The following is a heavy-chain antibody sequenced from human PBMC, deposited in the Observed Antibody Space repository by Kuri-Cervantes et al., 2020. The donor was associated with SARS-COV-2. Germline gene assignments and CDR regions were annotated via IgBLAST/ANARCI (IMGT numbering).Heavy chain of an antibody. Sequence: GESLKISCAASGFTVSSNYMSWVRQAPGKGLEWVSVIYSGGSIYYADSVKGRFTISRDNSKKTLYLQMNSLRVEDTALYYCAPRDYWGQGTLVTVSS. CDR1: GFTVSSNY. CDR3: APRDY. CDR2: IYSGGSI. J-gene: IGHJ4*02. V-gene: IGHV3-53*01.